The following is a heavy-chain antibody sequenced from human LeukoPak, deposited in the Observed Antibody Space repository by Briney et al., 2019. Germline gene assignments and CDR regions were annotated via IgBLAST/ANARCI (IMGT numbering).Heavy chain of an antibody. CDR1: GDYISSSNYY. D-gene: IGHD3-22*01. CDR2: IYYTGRT. Sequence: SETLSLTCSISGDYISSSNYYWGWIRQPPGEGLEWIGNIYYTGRTYYNPSLKSRVSISIDTSKNEFSLKVRSVTAADTAVYYCARLYYYDASGPPLWGQGTLVIVSS. J-gene: IGHJ4*02. V-gene: IGHV4-39*01. CDR3: ARLYYYDASGPPL.